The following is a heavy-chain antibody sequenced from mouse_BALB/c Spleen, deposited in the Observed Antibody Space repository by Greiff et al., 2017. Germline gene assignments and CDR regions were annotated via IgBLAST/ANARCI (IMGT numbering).Heavy chain of an antibody. Sequence: EVQLQQSGAELVKPGASVKLSCTASGFNIKDNYMPWVQQRPEQGLEWIGRIDTANGTTKYDPKFQGKATITADTSCNTAYLQLSSLTSEDTAIYYCARVETYAMDYWGQGTTVTVSS. V-gene: IGHV14-3*02. CDR1: GFNIKDNY. CDR3: ARVETYAMDY. CDR2: IDTANGTT. J-gene: IGHJ4*01.